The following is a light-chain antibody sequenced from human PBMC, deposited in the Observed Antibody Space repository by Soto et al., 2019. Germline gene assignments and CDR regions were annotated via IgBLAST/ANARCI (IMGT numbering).Light chain of an antibody. J-gene: IGLJ2*01. V-gene: IGLV2-8*01. CDR2: EVS. CDR3: SSYAGSNNV. CDR1: SSDIGNYNY. Sequence: QSVLTQPPSASGSPGQSVTISCTRTSSDIGNYNYVSWYQHHPGKAPKLMIYEVSKRPSGVPDRFSGSKSGNTASLTVSGLQAEDEAHYYCSSYAGSNNVFGGGTKLTVL.